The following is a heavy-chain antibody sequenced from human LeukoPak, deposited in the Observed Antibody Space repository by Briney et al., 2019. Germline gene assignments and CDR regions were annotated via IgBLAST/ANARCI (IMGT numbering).Heavy chain of an antibody. CDR3: ARAAQHLAMYNWFDP. J-gene: IGHJ5*02. Sequence: GGSLRLSCAASGFTLSSYEMNWVRQAPGKGLEWVSYSSSSGSGTYYADSVKGRFTISRDSANNTLYLQMNSLTAEDTVVYYCARAAQHLAMYNWFDPWGQGTLVTVSS. V-gene: IGHV3-48*03. CDR1: GFTLSSYE. D-gene: IGHD6-13*01. CDR2: SSSSGSGT.